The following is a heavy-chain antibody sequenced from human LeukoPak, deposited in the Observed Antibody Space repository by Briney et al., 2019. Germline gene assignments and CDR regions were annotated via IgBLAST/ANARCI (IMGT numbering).Heavy chain of an antibody. J-gene: IGHJ4*02. D-gene: IGHD3-10*01. V-gene: IGHV3-23*01. CDR2: ISERGGST. Sequence: QPGGSLRLSCVVSGITLSNYGMSWVRQAPGKGLEWVSGISERGGSTNYADSVKGRFIISRDTSKNTVYLQMNSLRVEDTAVYFCAKRGIVIRAVIIIGFHKEAYYFDYWGQGTLVSVSS. CDR1: GITLSNYG. CDR3: AKRGIVIRAVIIIGFHKEAYYFDY.